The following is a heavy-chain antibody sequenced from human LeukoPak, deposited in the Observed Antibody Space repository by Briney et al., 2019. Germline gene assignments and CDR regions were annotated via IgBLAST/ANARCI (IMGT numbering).Heavy chain of an antibody. V-gene: IGHV3-21*01. D-gene: IGHD1-20*01. CDR1: GFTFSSYA. CDR3: ARDRDNWNLDY. Sequence: GGSLRLSCAASGFTFSSYAMSWVRQAPGKGLEWVSTISISGGNTYYADSVKGRFTISRDNAKNSLYLQMNSLRAEDTAVYYCARDRDNWNLDYWGQGTLVTVSS. CDR2: ISISGGNT. J-gene: IGHJ4*02.